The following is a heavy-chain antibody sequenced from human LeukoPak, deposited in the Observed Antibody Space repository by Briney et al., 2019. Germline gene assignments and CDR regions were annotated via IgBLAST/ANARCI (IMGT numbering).Heavy chain of an antibody. CDR3: ARGEQLNYFAY. CDR2: SSTSGTTE. CDR1: GFTFSSYE. D-gene: IGHD1-26*01. J-gene: IGHJ4*02. V-gene: IGHV3-48*03. Sequence: GGSLRLSCAASGFTFSSYEMSWVRQAPGKGLEWVSYSSTSGTTEKYADSVKGRFTISRDNAKNSLYLQMYSLRAEDTAVYYCARGEQLNYFAYWGQGALVTVSS.